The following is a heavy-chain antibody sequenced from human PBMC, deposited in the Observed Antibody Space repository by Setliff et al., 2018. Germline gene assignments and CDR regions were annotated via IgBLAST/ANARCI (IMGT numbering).Heavy chain of an antibody. CDR1: GGSISSGGYY. J-gene: IGHJ1*01. V-gene: IGHV4-61*08. D-gene: IGHD2-2*01. CDR2: ISYSGIT. Sequence: SETLSLTCTVSGGSISSGGYYWSWIRQHPGKGLELIGFISYSGITTYNVSLKSRVSISVDTSKNQLSLTLTSVTAADTAIYYCARGMPTGYCQPWGQGTLVTVSS. CDR3: ARGMPTGYCQP.